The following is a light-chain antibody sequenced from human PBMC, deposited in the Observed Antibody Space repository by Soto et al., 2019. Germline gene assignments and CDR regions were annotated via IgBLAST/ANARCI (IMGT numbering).Light chain of an antibody. CDR3: QQRNSWPPTFT. J-gene: IGKJ5*01. V-gene: IGKV3-11*01. Sequence: EIVLTQSPGTLSLSPGERSTLSCRASQSVSSYLAWYQQKPGQAPRLLIYDTSIRATGIPARFSGSGSGTDFTLTISRLEPEDFAVYYCQQRNSWPPTFTFGQGTRREIK. CDR1: QSVSSY. CDR2: DTS.